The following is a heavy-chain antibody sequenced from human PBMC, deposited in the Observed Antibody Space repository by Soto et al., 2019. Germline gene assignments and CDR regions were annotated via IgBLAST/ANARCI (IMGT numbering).Heavy chain of an antibody. CDR2: INESGST. CDR3: ARGSGIVALPGELEDVNYDY. V-gene: IGHV4-34*01. CDR1: GQSFSGHS. D-gene: IGHD1-1*01. J-gene: IGHJ4*02. Sequence: QVQLQQWGAGLVKASATLSLSCAVYGQSFSGHSWAWIRQPPGKGLEWIGEINESGSTYYNPSLKSRVTISTDTSKNQFSLKLSSVSAADTAAYFCARGSGIVALPGELEDVNYDYWGQGTLVNVSS.